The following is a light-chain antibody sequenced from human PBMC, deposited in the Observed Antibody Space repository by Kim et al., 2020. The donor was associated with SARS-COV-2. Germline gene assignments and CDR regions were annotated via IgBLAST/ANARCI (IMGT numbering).Light chain of an antibody. CDR2: YAS. J-gene: IGKJ5*01. CDR3: QQQSTNHMT. Sequence: ASVGDRVAITCRASKRIGGWLAGYQQKPGKAAKHLINYASSVESGVASRCSGSGSGRELTLTISSLQPDDSATYYCQQQSTNHMTFGQGTRLEIK. V-gene: IGKV1-5*01. CDR1: KRIGGW.